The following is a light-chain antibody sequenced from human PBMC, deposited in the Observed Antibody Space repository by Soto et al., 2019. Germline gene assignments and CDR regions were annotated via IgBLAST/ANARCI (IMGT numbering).Light chain of an antibody. V-gene: IGKV3-11*01. Sequence: DIVLTQSPATLYLSPGDRVTLSCRASQTVGRFLSWYQHSPGQGPRLLVYDASNRATGVPARFSGSGSETDFTLTISSLEHEDFAGYYCQQRLHRPITFGQGTRLEIK. CDR2: DAS. CDR3: QQRLHRPIT. J-gene: IGKJ5*01. CDR1: QTVGRF.